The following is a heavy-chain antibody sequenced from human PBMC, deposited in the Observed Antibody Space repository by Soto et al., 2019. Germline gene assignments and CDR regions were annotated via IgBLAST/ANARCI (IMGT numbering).Heavy chain of an antibody. J-gene: IGHJ6*02. V-gene: IGHV3-74*01. CDR3: TRDGGGNFYYGMDV. CDR2: INSNRSTT. D-gene: IGHD2-15*01. Sequence: PGGSLRLSCAASGFTFNTYWMHWVRQAPGKGLVWVSRINSNRSTTTYADSVKGRFTISRDNAKNTLYLQMNSLRADDTAMYSCTRDGGGNFYYGMDVWGQGTTVTVSS. CDR1: GFTFNTYW.